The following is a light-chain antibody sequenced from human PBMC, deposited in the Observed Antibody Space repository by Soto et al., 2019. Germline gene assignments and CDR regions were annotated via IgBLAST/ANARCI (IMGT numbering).Light chain of an antibody. V-gene: IGLV2-14*01. CDR1: SSDVGGYNY. CDR3: SSYAGSNNFV. CDR2: EVS. J-gene: IGLJ1*01. Sequence: QSVLTQPASVSGSPGQSITISCTGTSSDVGGYNYVSWYQQHPGKAPKLMIYEVSNRPSGVSNRFSGSKSGNTASLTISGLQAEDEADYYCSSYAGSNNFVFGTGT.